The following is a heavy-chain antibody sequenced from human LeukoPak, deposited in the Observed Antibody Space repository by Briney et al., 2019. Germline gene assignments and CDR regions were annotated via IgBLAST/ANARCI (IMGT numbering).Heavy chain of an antibody. CDR1: GFTFDDYA. V-gene: IGHV3-9*01. J-gene: IGHJ4*02. Sequence: GGSLRLSCAASGFTFDDYAMHWVRQAPGKGLEWVSGITWNSGSIGYVDSVKGRFTISRDNAKNSLYLQMNSLRAEDTALYYCAKDIGRYDSGLGSDYWGQGTLVTVSS. CDR3: AKDIGRYDSGLGSDY. D-gene: IGHD3-10*01. CDR2: ITWNSGSI.